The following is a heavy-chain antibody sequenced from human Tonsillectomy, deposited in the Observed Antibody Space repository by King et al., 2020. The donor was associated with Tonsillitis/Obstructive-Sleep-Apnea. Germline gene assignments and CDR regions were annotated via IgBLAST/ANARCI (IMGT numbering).Heavy chain of an antibody. CDR3: ARPYYFNSLASFDV. D-gene: IGHD3-10*01. J-gene: IGHJ3*01. Sequence: VQLVESGAEVKKPGDSLKISCEGSGYSFTDYWIAWVRQMPGKGLEWMGFIYPDDSDTRYSPSFQGQFTMSANKSINTSYLQWTSLQASDTAMYYCARPYYFNSLASFDVWGEGTRVTVSS. V-gene: IGHV5-51*03. CDR1: GYSFTDYW. CDR2: IYPDDSDT.